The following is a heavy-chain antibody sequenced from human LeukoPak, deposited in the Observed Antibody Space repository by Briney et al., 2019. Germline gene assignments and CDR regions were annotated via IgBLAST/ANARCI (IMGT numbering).Heavy chain of an antibody. V-gene: IGHV4-38-2*02. CDR2: IFHSGST. J-gene: IGHJ5*02. CDR1: GYSINSGYY. D-gene: IGHD3-22*01. Sequence: SETLSLTCTVSGYSINSGYYWGWIRQPPGKGLEWIGSIFHSGSTYYNPSLKGRVTISVDTSKNQFSLKLTSVTAADTAVYYCARQTRITMIPPNWFDPWGQGTLVTVSS. CDR3: ARQTRITMIPPNWFDP.